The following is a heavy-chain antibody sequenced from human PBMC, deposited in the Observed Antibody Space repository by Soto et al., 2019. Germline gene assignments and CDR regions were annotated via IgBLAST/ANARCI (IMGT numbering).Heavy chain of an antibody. CDR2: IYYSGST. V-gene: IGHV4-59*01. D-gene: IGHD6-19*01. Sequence: SETLSLTCTVPGGSISSYYWSWIRQPPGKGLEWIGYIYYSGSTNYNPSLKSRVTISVDTSKNQFSLKLSSVTAADTAVYYCASTAHSSGWYSGGFDYWGQGTLVTVSS. CDR3: ASTAHSSGWYSGGFDY. J-gene: IGHJ4*02. CDR1: GGSISSYY.